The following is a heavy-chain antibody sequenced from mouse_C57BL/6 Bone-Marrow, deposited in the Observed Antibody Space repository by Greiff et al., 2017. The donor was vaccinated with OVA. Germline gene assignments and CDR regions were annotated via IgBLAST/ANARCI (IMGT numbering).Heavy chain of an antibody. V-gene: IGHV2-9-1*01. J-gene: IGHJ2*01. CDR2: IWTGGGT. CDR1: GFSLTSYA. D-gene: IGHD2-3*01. Sequence: QVQLKESGPGLVAPSQSLSITCTVSGFSLTSYAISWVRQPPGKGLEWLGVIWTGGGTNYTSPLKARLSISKDNSKSQVFLKMNSLRTDDTARYYCATVYEGWDYWGQGTTLTVSS. CDR3: ATVYEGWDY.